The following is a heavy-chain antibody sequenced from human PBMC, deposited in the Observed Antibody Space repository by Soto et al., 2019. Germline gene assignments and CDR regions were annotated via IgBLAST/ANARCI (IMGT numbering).Heavy chain of an antibody. V-gene: IGHV3-30-3*01. CDR3: ARVLGGVPGIFDT. CDR1: AFTLSTYT. J-gene: IGHJ4*02. D-gene: IGHD3-16*01. Sequence: QVQVVESGGGVVQPGGSLRLSCAASAFTLSTYTMHWVRQAPGKGLEWVAVISFDGDTEYNADSVKGRFTVSRDDSKNALYLLMNSLRPEDTGIYYCARVLGGVPGIFDTRDQGTLVTLSS. CDR2: ISFDGDTE.